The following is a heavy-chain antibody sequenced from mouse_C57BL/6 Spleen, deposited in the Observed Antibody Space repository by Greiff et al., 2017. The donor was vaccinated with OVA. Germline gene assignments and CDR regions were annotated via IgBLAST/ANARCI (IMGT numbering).Heavy chain of an antibody. CDR3: GRELKNYFDY. J-gene: IGHJ2*01. V-gene: IGHV1-61*01. D-gene: IGHD1-3*01. CDR1: GYTFTSYW. Sequence: VQLQQPGAELVRPGSSVKLSCKASGYTFTSYWMDWVKQRPGQGLEWIGNIYPSDSETHYNQKFKDKATLTVDKSSSTAYMQLSSLTSEDSAVYYCGRELKNYFDYWGQGTTLTVSS. CDR2: IYPSDSET.